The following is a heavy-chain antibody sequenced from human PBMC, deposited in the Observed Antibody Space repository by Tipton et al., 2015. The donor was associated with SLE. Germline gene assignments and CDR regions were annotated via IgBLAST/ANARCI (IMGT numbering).Heavy chain of an antibody. CDR2: IYYRGNT. CDR1: GGSISNFY. Sequence: TLSLTCIVSGGSISNFYWSWIRQPPGKGLEWIGYIYYRGNTNYNPSLKSRVTISVDTSKNQFSLKLSSVTAADTAVYYCARWSSNFATDWGQGTLVTVSS. D-gene: IGHD4-11*01. V-gene: IGHV4-59*01. CDR3: ARWSSNFATD. J-gene: IGHJ4*02.